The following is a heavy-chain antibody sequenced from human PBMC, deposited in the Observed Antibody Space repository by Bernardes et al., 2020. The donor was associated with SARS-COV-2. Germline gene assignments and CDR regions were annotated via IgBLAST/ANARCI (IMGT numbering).Heavy chain of an antibody. Sequence: TLSLTCAVYGGSFSGYYWSWIRQPPGKGLEWIGEINHSESTNYNPSLKSRVTISVDTSKNQFSLKLSSVTAADTAVYYCARGYYDFWSGYYTGSYYFDYWGQGTLVTVSS. D-gene: IGHD3-3*01. V-gene: IGHV4-34*01. CDR3: ARGYYDFWSGYYTGSYYFDY. CDR1: GGSFSGYY. CDR2: INHSEST. J-gene: IGHJ4*02.